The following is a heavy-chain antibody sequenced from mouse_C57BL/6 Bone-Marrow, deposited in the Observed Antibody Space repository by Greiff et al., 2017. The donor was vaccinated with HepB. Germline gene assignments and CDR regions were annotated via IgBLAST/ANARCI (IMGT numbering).Heavy chain of an antibody. CDR1: GYAFSSYW. V-gene: IGHV1-80*01. J-gene: IGHJ2*01. D-gene: IGHD3-2*02. CDR2: IYPGDGDT. CDR3: ARSRQLRRDYYFDY. Sequence: VQVVESGAELVKPGASVKISCKASGYAFSSYWMNWVKQRPGKGLEWIGQIYPGDGDTNYNGKFKGKATLTADKSSSTAYMQLSSLTSEDSAVYFCARSRQLRRDYYFDYWGQGTTLTVSS.